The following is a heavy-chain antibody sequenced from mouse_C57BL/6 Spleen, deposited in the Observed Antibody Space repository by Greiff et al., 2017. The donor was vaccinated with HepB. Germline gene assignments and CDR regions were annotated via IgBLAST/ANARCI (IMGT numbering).Heavy chain of an antibody. J-gene: IGHJ2*01. Sequence: VQLQQPGAELVKPGASVKMSCKASGYTFTSYWITWVKQRPGQGLEWIGDIYPGSGSTNYNEKFKSKATLTVDTSSSTAYMQLSSLTSEDSAVYYWARKRDGYDEGDFDYWGQGTTLTVSS. V-gene: IGHV1-55*01. CDR3: ARKRDGYDEGDFDY. CDR2: IYPGSGST. D-gene: IGHD2-2*01. CDR1: GYTFTSYW.